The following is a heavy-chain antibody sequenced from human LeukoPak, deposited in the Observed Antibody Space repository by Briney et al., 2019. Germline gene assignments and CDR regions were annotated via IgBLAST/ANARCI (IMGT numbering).Heavy chain of an antibody. D-gene: IGHD3-22*01. CDR3: AKDVGQITMIVVVITTWGFDY. Sequence: GRSLRLSCAASGFTFSSYAMSWVRQAPGKGLEWVSAISGSGGSTYYADSVKGRFTISRDNSKNTLYLQMNSLRAEDTAVYYCAKDVGQITMIVVVITTWGFDYWGQGTLVTVSS. CDR2: ISGSGGST. CDR1: GFTFSSYA. J-gene: IGHJ4*02. V-gene: IGHV3-23*01.